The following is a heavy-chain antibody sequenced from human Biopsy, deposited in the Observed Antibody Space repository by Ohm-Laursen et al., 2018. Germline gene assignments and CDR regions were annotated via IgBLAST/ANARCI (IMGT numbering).Heavy chain of an antibody. D-gene: IGHD2-21*02. Sequence: SETLSLTCTVSGASISSSYCYWTRHPPGQGKERIGNIYYSGTTDYSPTLKNRVTISIDKSKNQFFLTLSSVTAEDTAVYYCARDDAVTVIRGLYYWGQGALVTVSS. CDR3: ARDDAVTVIRGLYY. CDR1: GASISSSY. V-gene: IGHV4-59*01. J-gene: IGHJ4*02. CDR2: IYYSGTT.